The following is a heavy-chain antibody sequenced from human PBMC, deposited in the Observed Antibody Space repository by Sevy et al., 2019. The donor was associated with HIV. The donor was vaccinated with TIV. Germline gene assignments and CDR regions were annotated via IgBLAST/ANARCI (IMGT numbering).Heavy chain of an antibody. Sequence: GGSLRLSCVASGFTFRSFSMHWVRQAPGKGLEWVAAIWYDGRTERYADSVQGRFTISRDNSKKTLYLQMHSLRDEDTAIYYCARDAARVIVPTAGFDSWGQGTLVTVSS. CDR2: IWYDGRTE. V-gene: IGHV3-33*01. CDR3: ARDAARVIVPTAGFDS. CDR1: GFTFRSFS. J-gene: IGHJ5*01. D-gene: IGHD1-1*01.